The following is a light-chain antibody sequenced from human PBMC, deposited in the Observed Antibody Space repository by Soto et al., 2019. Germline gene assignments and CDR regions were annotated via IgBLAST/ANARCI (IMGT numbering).Light chain of an antibody. CDR3: LQHNNYPWT. Sequence: DIQMTQSPSSPSASVGDRVTITCRASQGVRDALGWYQQKPGKAPKRLIYAASSLPLGVPSRFSGSGSGTEFTLTISSLQPEDSATYFCLQHNNYPWTVGQGTKVDIK. J-gene: IGKJ1*01. CDR1: QGVRDA. V-gene: IGKV1-17*01. CDR2: AAS.